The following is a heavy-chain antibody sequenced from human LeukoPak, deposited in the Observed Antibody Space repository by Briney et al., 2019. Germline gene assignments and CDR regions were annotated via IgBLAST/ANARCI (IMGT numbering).Heavy chain of an antibody. D-gene: IGHD4-23*01. V-gene: IGHV4-34*01. CDR2: INHSGST. J-gene: IGHJ4*02. Sequence: SETLSLTCAVYGGSFSGYYWSWIRQPPRKGLEWIGEINHSGSTNYNPSLKSRVTISVDTSKNQFSLKLSSVTAADTAVYYCASTYGGNSVFDYWGQGTLVTVSS. CDR1: GGSFSGYY. CDR3: ASTYGGNSVFDY.